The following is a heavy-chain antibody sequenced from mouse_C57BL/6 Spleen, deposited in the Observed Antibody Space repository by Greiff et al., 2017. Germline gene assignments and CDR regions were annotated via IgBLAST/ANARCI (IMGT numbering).Heavy chain of an antibody. J-gene: IGHJ4*01. Sequence: VQLQQSGPELVKPGASVKISCKASGYAFSSSWMNWVKQRPGKGLEWIGRIYPGDGDTNYNGKFKGKATLTADKSSSTAYMQLSSLTSEDSAVYFCAREGYYGSRGAMDYWGQGTSVTVSS. CDR1: GYAFSSSW. CDR3: AREGYYGSRGAMDY. D-gene: IGHD1-1*01. V-gene: IGHV1-82*01. CDR2: IYPGDGDT.